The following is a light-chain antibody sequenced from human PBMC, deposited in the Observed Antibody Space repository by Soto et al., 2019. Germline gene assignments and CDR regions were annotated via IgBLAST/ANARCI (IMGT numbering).Light chain of an antibody. CDR1: RDDIGAYDY. J-gene: IGLJ2*01. Sequence: SVLTQPASVSGSPGQSITISCAGTRDDIGAYDYASWYQQHPGNAPKLLVYEVTNRPSGVSDRFSGSKSGNTASLTISGLQAEDEADYYCNPYTNSSAVVFGGGTKVTVL. V-gene: IGLV2-14*01. CDR2: EVT. CDR3: NPYTNSSAVV.